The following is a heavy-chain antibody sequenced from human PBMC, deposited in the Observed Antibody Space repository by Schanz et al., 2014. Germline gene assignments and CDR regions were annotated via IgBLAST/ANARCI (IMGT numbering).Heavy chain of an antibody. CDR1: GYTFDSYG. V-gene: IGHV1-18*01. CDR3: VRGAYDAEDFRLGH. D-gene: IGHD3-22*01. CDR2: LSPHNGYR. J-gene: IGHJ5*02. Sequence: QVQLVQSGAEVKKPGASVKVSCRASGYTFDSYGINWVRQAPQQGLEWMGRLSPHNGYRDYAQKCQGRVTISPDTSTSTAYVEVRGLRSDDTAVYYCVRGAYDAEDFRLGHWGQGTLVTVSS.